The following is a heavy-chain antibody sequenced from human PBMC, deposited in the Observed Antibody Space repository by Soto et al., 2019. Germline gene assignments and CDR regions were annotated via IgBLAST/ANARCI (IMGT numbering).Heavy chain of an antibody. CDR2: IYYSGST. D-gene: IGHD2-8*01. V-gene: IGHV4-39*01. Sequence: QLQLQESGPGLVKPSETLSLTCTVSGGSISSSSYYWGWIRQPPGKGLEWIGSIYYSGSTYYNPSLKSRVTISVDTSKNQFSLKLSSVTAADTAVYYCARRPRSYAIQGVSGGMDVWGQGTTVTVSS. CDR3: ARRPRSYAIQGVSGGMDV. CDR1: GGSISSSSYY. J-gene: IGHJ6*02.